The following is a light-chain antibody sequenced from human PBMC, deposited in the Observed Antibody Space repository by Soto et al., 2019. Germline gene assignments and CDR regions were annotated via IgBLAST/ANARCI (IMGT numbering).Light chain of an antibody. CDR1: SSDVGGYNY. CDR3: SSYAGSNNLV. V-gene: IGLV2-8*01. J-gene: IGLJ2*01. Sequence: QSALTQPPSASGSPGQSVTISCTGTSSDVGGYNYVSWYQQHPGKAPKLMIYEVSERPSGVPDRFSGSKSGNTASLTVPGVQAEDEADYYCSSYAGSNNLVFGGGTKLTVL. CDR2: EVS.